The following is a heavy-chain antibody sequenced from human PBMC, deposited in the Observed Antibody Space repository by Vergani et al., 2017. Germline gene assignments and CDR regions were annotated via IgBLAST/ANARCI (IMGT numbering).Heavy chain of an antibody. CDR2: IRSKAYGGTT. V-gene: IGHV3-49*03. J-gene: IGHJ6*02. Sequence: EVQLVESGGGLVQPGRSLRLSCTASGFTFGDYAMSWFRQAPGKGLEWVGFIRSKAYGGTTEYAASVKGRFTISRDDSKSIAYLQMNSLRAEDTAVYYCAREVVADKPYGMDVWGQGTTVTVSS. CDR1: GFTFGDYA. D-gene: IGHD2-15*01. CDR3: AREVVADKPYGMDV.